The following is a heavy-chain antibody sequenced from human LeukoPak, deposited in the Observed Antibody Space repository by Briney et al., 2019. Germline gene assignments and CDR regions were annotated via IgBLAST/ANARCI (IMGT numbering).Heavy chain of an antibody. D-gene: IGHD3-22*01. J-gene: IGHJ4*02. CDR1: GYTFTSYY. V-gene: IGHV1-46*01. Sequence: ASVKVSCKASGYTFTSYYMHWVRQAPGQGLEWMGIINPSGGSTSYAQKFQGRVTMTRDTSTSTVYMELSSLRSEDTAVYYCARATFDYDTPPGIDYWGQGTLVTVSS. CDR2: INPSGGST. CDR3: ARATFDYDTPPGIDY.